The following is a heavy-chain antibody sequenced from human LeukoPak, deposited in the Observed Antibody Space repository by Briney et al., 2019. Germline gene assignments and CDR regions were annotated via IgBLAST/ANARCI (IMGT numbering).Heavy chain of an antibody. J-gene: IGHJ3*02. Sequence: SETLSLTCAVYGGSFSGYYWSWIRQPPGKGLEWIGEINHSGSTNYNPSLKSRVTISVDTSKNQFSLKLSSVTAADTAVYYCARVNYYDSSGYPADAFDTWGQGTMVTVSS. D-gene: IGHD3-22*01. CDR3: ARVNYYDSSGYPADAFDT. V-gene: IGHV4-34*01. CDR2: INHSGST. CDR1: GGSFSGYY.